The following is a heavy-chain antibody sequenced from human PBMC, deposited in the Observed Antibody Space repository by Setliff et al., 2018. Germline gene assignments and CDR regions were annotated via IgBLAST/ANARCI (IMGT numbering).Heavy chain of an antibody. D-gene: IGHD4-17*01. Sequence: SETLSLTCTVSGGSISSGGYYWSWIRQHPGKGLEWIGYIYYSGNTYYNPSLKSRVTISVDTSKDQFSLKLSSVTAADTAVYYCARDPLTTNRRRAFDIWGQGTMVTVSS. CDR3: ARDPLTTNRRRAFDI. J-gene: IGHJ3*02. CDR1: GGSISSGGYY. CDR2: IYYSGNT. V-gene: IGHV4-31*03.